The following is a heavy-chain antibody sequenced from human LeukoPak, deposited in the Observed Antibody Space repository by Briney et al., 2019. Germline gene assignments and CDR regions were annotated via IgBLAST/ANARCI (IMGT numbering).Heavy chain of an antibody. CDR1: GFTFSSYA. V-gene: IGHV3-30*04. CDR2: ISYDGSNK. Sequence: GRSLRLSCAASGFTFSSYAMHWVRQAPGKGLEWVAVISYDGSNKYYADSVKGRFTISRDNSKNTLYLQVNSLRAEDTAVYYCASASYSSGWTRVGYYGMDVWGQGTTVTVSS. J-gene: IGHJ6*02. CDR3: ASASYSSGWTRVGYYGMDV. D-gene: IGHD6-19*01.